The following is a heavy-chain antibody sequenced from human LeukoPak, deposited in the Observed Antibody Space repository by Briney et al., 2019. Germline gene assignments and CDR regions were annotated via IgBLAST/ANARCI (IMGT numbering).Heavy chain of an antibody. D-gene: IGHD6-13*01. CDR3: ASVIAAAGTPTRPNWFDP. V-gene: IGHV4-34*01. CDR2: INHSGST. J-gene: IGHJ5*02. Sequence: PSETLSLTCAVYGGSFSGYYWSWIRQPPGKGLEWIGEINHSGSTNYSPSLKSRVTISVDTSKNQFSLKLSSVTAADTAAYYCASVIAAAGTPTRPNWFDPWGQGTLVTVSS. CDR1: GGSFSGYY.